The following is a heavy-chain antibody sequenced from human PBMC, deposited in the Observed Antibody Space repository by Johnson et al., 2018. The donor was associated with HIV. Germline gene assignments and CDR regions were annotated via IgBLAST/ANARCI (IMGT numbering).Heavy chain of an antibody. J-gene: IGHJ3*02. D-gene: IGHD3-3*01. CDR1: GFTFDDYA. Sequence: VQLVESGGGLVQHGRSLRLSCAASGFTFDDYAMHWVRQAPGKGLEWVSVISWDGGSTYYADSVKGRFTISRDNSKNSLYLQMNSLRVEDTALYYCAKASGNGYYVDAFDIWGQGTRVTVSS. V-gene: IGHV3-43D*03. CDR2: ISWDGGST. CDR3: AKASGNGYYVDAFDI.